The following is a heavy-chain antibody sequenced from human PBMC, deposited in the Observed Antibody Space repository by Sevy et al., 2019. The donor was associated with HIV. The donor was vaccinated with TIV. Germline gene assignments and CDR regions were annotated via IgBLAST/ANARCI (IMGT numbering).Heavy chain of an antibody. CDR2: IQYDGSNK. J-gene: IGHJ4*02. V-gene: IGHV3-30*02. CDR3: VKEGGGEGGDH. D-gene: IGHD2-21*01. CDR1: GFSFSSYG. Sequence: GGSLRLSCAASGFSFSSYGMHWVRQAPGKGLEWMSYIQYDGSNKDYAHSVKGRFTISRDNSKNTLYLQMNSLRVEDRAVSYWVKEGGGEGGDHWGQGTLVTVSS.